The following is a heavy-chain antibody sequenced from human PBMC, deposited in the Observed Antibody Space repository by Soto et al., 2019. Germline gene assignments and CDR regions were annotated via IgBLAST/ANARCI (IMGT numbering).Heavy chain of an antibody. Sequence: GGSLRLSCEASGFTFSTYAMHWVRQAPGKGLEYVSSISSDGGDTYYASSVRGRFSVSRDNSQGTLYLHMGSLRAEDMALYYCAKDHGTFGVGGVYMDVWGKGTTVTVSS. CDR1: GFTFSTYA. V-gene: IGHV3-64*01. J-gene: IGHJ6*03. CDR3: AKDHGTFGVGGVYMDV. CDR2: ISSDGGDT. D-gene: IGHD3-3*01.